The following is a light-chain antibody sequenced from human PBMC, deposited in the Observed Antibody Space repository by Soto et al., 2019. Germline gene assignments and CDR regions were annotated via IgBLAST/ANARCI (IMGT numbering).Light chain of an antibody. CDR3: GSWDSSLSAYV. J-gene: IGLJ1*01. CDR1: SSIIGGKS. V-gene: IGLV1-51*01. Sequence: QSVLTQRPSVSPAPAQKVTISCSGSSSIIGGKSVSWYQQLPGTAPKLLIYDDKRRPSGIPDRFSGSKSGTSATLGITGFQTGDEADYYCGSWDSSLSAYVFGTGTKVTVL. CDR2: DDK.